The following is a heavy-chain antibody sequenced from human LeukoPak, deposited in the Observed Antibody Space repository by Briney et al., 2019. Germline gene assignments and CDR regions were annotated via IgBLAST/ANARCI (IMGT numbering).Heavy chain of an antibody. V-gene: IGHV3-21*06. CDR1: GFTFSSFG. CDR2: ISFSSTHI. J-gene: IGHJ5*02. D-gene: IGHD2-15*01. Sequence: GGSLRLSCAASGFTFSSFGIHWVRQAPGKGLEWVSSISFSSTHIYYADSIQGRFTISRDNAENSLYLQMNSLRAEDTAVYYCASSSRGHCSGRICYSNWFDPWGRGTLVTVSS. CDR3: ASSSRGHCSGRICYSNWFDP.